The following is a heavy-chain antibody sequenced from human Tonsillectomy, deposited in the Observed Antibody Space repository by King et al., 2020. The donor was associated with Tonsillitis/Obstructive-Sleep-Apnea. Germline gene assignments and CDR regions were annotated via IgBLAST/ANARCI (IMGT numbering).Heavy chain of an antibody. CDR1: GFTFSSYA. D-gene: IGHD2-21*01. CDR3: AKSIRTYGNVYYSGLDV. V-gene: IGHV3-23*04. Sequence: EVQLVESGGGLVQPGGSLRLSCAASGFTFSSYAMSWVRQAPGKGLEWVSAVSGSDGSTYYADSVKGRFIISRDNSKNTLYLQMNSLRAEDTAVYYCAKSIRTYGNVYYSGLDVWGQGTTVTVSS. J-gene: IGHJ6*02. CDR2: VSGSDGST.